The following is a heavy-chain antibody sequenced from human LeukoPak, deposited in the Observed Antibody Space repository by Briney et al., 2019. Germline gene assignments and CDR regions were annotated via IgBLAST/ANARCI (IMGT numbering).Heavy chain of an antibody. Sequence: PSETLSLTCAVYGGSFSGYYWSWIRQPPGKGLEWIGEINHSGSTNYNPSLKSRATISVDTSMNQFSLKLSSVTAADTAVYYCARDVDYGDYVFDYWGQGTLVTVSS. CDR2: INHSGST. D-gene: IGHD4-17*01. J-gene: IGHJ4*02. V-gene: IGHV4-34*01. CDR3: ARDVDYGDYVFDY. CDR1: GGSFSGYY.